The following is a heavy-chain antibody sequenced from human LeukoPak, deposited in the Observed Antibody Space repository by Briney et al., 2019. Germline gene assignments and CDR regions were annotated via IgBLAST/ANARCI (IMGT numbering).Heavy chain of an antibody. CDR1: GYTFTSYY. Sequence: ASVKVSCEASGYTFTSYYMHWVRQAPGQGLEWMGIINPSGGSTSYAQKFQGRVTMTRDTSTSTVYMELSSLRSEDTVVYYCARDLSRFLEWLSGWFDPWGQGTLVTVSS. D-gene: IGHD3-3*01. V-gene: IGHV1-46*03. CDR2: INPSGGST. J-gene: IGHJ5*02. CDR3: ARDLSRFLEWLSGWFDP.